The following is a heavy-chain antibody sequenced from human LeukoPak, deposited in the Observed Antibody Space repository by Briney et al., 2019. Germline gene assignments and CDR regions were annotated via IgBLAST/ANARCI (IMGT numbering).Heavy chain of an antibody. J-gene: IGHJ4*02. Sequence: SGTLSLTCAVSGDSISRSIWWTWVRQPPGKGLEWIGEISLSGSTNYNPSLRSRVTISLDKSNNQFSLKLTSVTAADPAVYYCASRWVLTGEPYWGQGTLVTVSS. V-gene: IGHV4-4*02. CDR2: ISLSGST. CDR3: ASRWVLTGEPY. D-gene: IGHD7-27*01. CDR1: GDSISRSIW.